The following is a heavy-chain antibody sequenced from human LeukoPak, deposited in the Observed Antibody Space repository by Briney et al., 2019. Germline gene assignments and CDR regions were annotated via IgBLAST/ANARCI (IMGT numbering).Heavy chain of an antibody. CDR3: ARDLGYSSSWSNYYYYYMDV. CDR1: DYSLSSGYY. Sequence: PSETLSLTCTVSDYSLSSGYYWGWIRQPPGKGLEWIGYFYYSGSTNYNPSHKSRVTISVDTSKNQFSLKLSSVTAADTAVYYCARDLGYSSSWSNYYYYYMDVWGKGTTVTVSS. D-gene: IGHD6-13*01. CDR2: FYYSGST. J-gene: IGHJ6*03. V-gene: IGHV4-61*01.